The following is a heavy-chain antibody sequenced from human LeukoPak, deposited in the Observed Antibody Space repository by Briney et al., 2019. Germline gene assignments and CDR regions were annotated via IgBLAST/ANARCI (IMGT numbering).Heavy chain of an antibody. CDR3: AKGSYYDSSGSFYFDY. D-gene: IGHD3-22*01. Sequence: QAGGSLRLSCAASGFTFSSYAMSWVRQAPVKGLEWVTGISGSGDNTYYADSVKGRFTISRDNSKNTLYVQVNSLGTEDTAAYYCAKGSYYDSSGSFYFDYWGQGTLVTVSS. J-gene: IGHJ4*02. V-gene: IGHV3-23*01. CDR1: GFTFSSYA. CDR2: ISGSGDNT.